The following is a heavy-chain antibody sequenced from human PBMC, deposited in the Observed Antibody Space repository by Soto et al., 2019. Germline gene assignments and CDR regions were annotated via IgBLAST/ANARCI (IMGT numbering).Heavy chain of an antibody. D-gene: IGHD1-20*01. CDR3: AKDRYGQDNWNGHGLDY. CDR1: GFTSSSYG. Sequence: QPGGSLRLSCAASGFTSSSYGMPWVRQAPGKGLEWVAVISHDGSNQYYADSVKGRFTISRDNSKNTLYLQMNSLRAEDTAVYYCAKDRYGQDNWNGHGLDYWGQGTLVTVSS. CDR2: ISHDGSNQ. J-gene: IGHJ4*02. V-gene: IGHV3-30*18.